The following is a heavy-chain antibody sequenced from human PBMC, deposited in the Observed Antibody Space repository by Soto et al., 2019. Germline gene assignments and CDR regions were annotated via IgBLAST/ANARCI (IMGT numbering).Heavy chain of an antibody. Sequence: SETLSLTCAVYGGSFSGYYWSWIRQPPGKGLEWIGEINHSGSTNYNPSLKSRVTISVATSKNQFSLELTSVTAADTAVYYCARTGTTVTRDAFDIWGQGTMVT. CDR1: GGSFSGYY. V-gene: IGHV4-34*01. CDR2: INHSGST. CDR3: ARTGTTVTRDAFDI. D-gene: IGHD4-17*01. J-gene: IGHJ3*02.